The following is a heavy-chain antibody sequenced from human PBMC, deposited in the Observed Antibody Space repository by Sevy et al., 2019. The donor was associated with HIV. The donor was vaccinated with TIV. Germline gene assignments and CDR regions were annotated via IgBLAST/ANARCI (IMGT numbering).Heavy chain of an antibody. D-gene: IGHD1-26*01. CDR2: IKNDGTEE. J-gene: IGHJ4*02. CDR3: GRDPYRGAIDY. CDR1: GLTFSNSW. V-gene: IGHV3-7*01. Sequence: QLGGSLRLSCAASGLTFSNSWMSWVRQTPEKGLEWVANIKNDGTEEYYVDSVKGRFTISRDNAKNSLYLQMNGLRVEDTAVYYCGRDPYRGAIDYWGQGTLVTVSS.